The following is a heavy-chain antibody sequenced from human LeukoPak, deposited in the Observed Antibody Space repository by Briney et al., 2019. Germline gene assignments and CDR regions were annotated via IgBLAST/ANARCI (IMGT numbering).Heavy chain of an antibody. D-gene: IGHD3-10*01. J-gene: IGHJ5*02. V-gene: IGHV1-3*01. CDR3: ARDRSPRPMVRGVIRWFDP. Sequence: ASVKVSCKASGYTLTSYAMHWVRQAPGQRLEWMGWINAGNGNAKYSQKFQGRVTITRDTSASTAYMELSSLRSEDTAVYYCARDRSPRPMVRGVIRWFDPWGQGTLVTVSS. CDR1: GYTLTSYA. CDR2: INAGNGNA.